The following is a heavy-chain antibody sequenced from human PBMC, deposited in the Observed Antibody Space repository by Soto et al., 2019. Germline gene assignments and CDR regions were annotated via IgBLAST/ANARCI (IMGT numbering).Heavy chain of an antibody. J-gene: IGHJ4*02. CDR2: INPLPTSGST. V-gene: IGHV1-46*01. Sequence: QVQLVQSGAEVKKPGASVKVSCKASGYIFTNYYIHWVRQAPGQGLEWMAIINPLPTSGSTNFAQEFQGRVTVSRDTSTSTVYMELNSLRSGATAIYYCARDLAAAAYCGQGTLVIVSS. CDR1: GYIFTNYY. D-gene: IGHD6-13*01. CDR3: ARDLAAAAY.